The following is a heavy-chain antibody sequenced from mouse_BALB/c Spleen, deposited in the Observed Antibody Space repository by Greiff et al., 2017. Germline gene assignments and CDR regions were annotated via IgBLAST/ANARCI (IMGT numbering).Heavy chain of an antibody. CDR1: GYSITSGYY. CDR3: ASSGMIPNY. V-gene: IGHV3-6*02. D-gene: IGHD2-4*01. J-gene: IGHJ2*01. Sequence: EVKLQESGPGLVKPSQSLSLTCSVTGYSITSGYYWNWIRQFPGNKLEWMGYISYDGSNNYNPSLKNRISITRDTSKNQFFLKLNSVTTEDTATYYCASSGMIPNYWGQGTTLTVSS. CDR2: ISYDGSN.